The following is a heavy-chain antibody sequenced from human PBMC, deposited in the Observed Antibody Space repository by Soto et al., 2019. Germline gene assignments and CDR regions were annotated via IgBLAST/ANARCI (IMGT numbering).Heavy chain of an antibody. V-gene: IGHV4-59*08. D-gene: IGHD1-26*01. Sequence: WTWIRQPPGKGLEWMGYIYYSGTTTNYNPSLKSRVTLSVDTSKNQFSLKLSYVTAADTAVYYCARLGGSYAVHHFDYWGQGTLVTVSS. CDR3: ARLGGSYAVHHFDY. J-gene: IGHJ4*02. CDR2: IYYSGTT.